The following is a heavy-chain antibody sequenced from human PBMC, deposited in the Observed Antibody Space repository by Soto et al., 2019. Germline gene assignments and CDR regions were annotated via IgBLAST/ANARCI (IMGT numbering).Heavy chain of an antibody. CDR2: INHSGST. Sequence: QVQLQQWGAGLLKPSETLSLTCAVYGGSFSGYYWSWIRQPPGTGLEWIGEINHSGSTNYNPSLKSRVTISVDTSKNQFSLKLSSVTAADTAVYYCARAGMGYCSGGSCYGYYYYYYMDVWGKGTTVTVSS. D-gene: IGHD2-15*01. J-gene: IGHJ6*03. CDR1: GGSFSGYY. V-gene: IGHV4-34*01. CDR3: ARAGMGYCSGGSCYGYYYYYYMDV.